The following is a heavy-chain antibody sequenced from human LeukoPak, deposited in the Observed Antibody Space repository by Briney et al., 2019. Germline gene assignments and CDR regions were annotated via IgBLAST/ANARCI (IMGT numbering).Heavy chain of an antibody. J-gene: IGHJ4*02. V-gene: IGHV4-4*02. Sequence: PGGSLRLSCAASGFAFRTYEMNWVRQPPGKGLEWIGEIHDSGSTNYNPSLKSRVTISVDKSKKQFSLNLTSVTAADTAVYYCATRATDGPLWGQGTLVTVSS. CDR2: IHDSGST. CDR3: ATRATDGPL. CDR1: GFAFRTYEM. D-gene: IGHD5-24*01.